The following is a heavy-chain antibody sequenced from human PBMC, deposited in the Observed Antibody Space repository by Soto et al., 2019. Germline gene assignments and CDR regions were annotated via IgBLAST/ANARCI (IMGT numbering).Heavy chain of an antibody. Sequence: QVTLKESGPTLVKPTQTLTLTCTFSGFSLTTSGVGVGWIRQLPGKALKLLALIFWDDDKRYNPSLKSRLTITKDTSKNQVVLTMTNMDPVDTATYYCSHSVLRFFDYWGQGALVTVSS. CDR1: GFSLTTSGVG. CDR2: IFWDDDK. CDR3: SHSVLRFFDY. J-gene: IGHJ4*02. D-gene: IGHD3-10*01. V-gene: IGHV2-5*02.